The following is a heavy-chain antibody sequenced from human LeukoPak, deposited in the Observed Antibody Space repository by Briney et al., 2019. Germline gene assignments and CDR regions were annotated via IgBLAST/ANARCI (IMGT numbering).Heavy chain of an antibody. CDR2: ISYDGSNK. CDR1: GFTFSSYG. V-gene: IGHV3-30*03. CDR3: ARVRGTLVRFVSAGVPPDY. D-gene: IGHD1-7*01. Sequence: GGSLRLSCAASGFTFSSYGMHWVRQAPGKGLEWVAVISYDGSNKYYADSVKGRFTISRDNSKNTLYLQMNSLRAEDTAVYYCARVRGTLVRFVSAGVPPDYWGQGTLVTVSS. J-gene: IGHJ4*02.